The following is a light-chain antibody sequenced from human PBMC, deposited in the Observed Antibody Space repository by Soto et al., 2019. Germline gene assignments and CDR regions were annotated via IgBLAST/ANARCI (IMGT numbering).Light chain of an antibody. Sequence: VLTQSPGTLSLSPGERATLSCRASQSVSSNYVAWYQQKPGQAPRLLIYGAFNRASGIPDRFSGRGSGTDFNLTIRRLEPEDFAVYHCQHYSTSPAWTFGQGTRWIS. CDR2: GAF. V-gene: IGKV3-20*01. CDR3: QHYSTSPAWT. CDR1: QSVSSNY. J-gene: IGKJ1*01.